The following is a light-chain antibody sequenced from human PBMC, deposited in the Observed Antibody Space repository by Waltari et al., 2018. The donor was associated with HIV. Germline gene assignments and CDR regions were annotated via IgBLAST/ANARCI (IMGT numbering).Light chain of an antibody. Sequence: QSALTPPPSASGSPGPSATISCIGTRRDIGGSNYVSWYQQPPGKAPKLTMTEVTKRPSGVPDRFSGSKSGNTASLTVSGLQAEDEAHYYCSSYAPTNNFDVLFGGGTALTVL. V-gene: IGLV2-8*01. CDR1: RRDIGGSNY. CDR3: SSYAPTNNFDVL. CDR2: EVT. J-gene: IGLJ2*01.